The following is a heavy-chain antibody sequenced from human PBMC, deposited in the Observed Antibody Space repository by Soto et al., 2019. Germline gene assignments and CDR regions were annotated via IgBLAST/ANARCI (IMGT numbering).Heavy chain of an antibody. D-gene: IGHD4-17*01. Sequence: EVQLLESGGGLVQPGGSLRLSCAASGFTFSTYAMIWVRQAPGKGLEWVSVITGSGGSTYYADSVKGRFTISRDTSKNTLFLQMNSLRAEDTAVYYCAKDRYGDYGVIEYWGQGTMVTVSS. CDR1: GFTFSTYA. J-gene: IGHJ4*02. CDR3: AKDRYGDYGVIEY. V-gene: IGHV3-23*01. CDR2: ITGSGGST.